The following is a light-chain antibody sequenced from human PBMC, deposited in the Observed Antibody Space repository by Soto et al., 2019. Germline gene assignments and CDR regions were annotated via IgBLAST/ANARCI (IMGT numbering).Light chain of an antibody. CDR2: QVS. J-gene: IGKJ1*01. Sequence: DTVLTQTPLSSPVTLGQPASISCRSSQSLVYSDGNTYVSWLQQRPGQPPRSLIYQVSNRFSGVPDRFSGSGAGTDFTLKISRVDDDDVRVYFCVNFAPLPRTFDQWNKVEI. CDR3: VNFAPLPRT. V-gene: IGKV2-24*01. CDR1: QSLVYSDGNTY.